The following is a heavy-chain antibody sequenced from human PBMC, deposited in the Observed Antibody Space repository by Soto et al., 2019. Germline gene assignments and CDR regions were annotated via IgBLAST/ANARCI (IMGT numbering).Heavy chain of an antibody. Sequence: ESGGGVVQPGRSLRLSCAACGFTFSSYGMHWVRQAPGKGLEWVAVISYDGSNKYYADSVKGRFTISRDNSKNTLYLQMNSLRAEDTAVYYCAMPSGDYGYDAFDIWGQGTMVTVSS. CDR2: ISYDGSNK. CDR3: AMPSGDYGYDAFDI. CDR1: GFTFSSYG. D-gene: IGHD5-18*01. J-gene: IGHJ3*02. V-gene: IGHV3-30*03.